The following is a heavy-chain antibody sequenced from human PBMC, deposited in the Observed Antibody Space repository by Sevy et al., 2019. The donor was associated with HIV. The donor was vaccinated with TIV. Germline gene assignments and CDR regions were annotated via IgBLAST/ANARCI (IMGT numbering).Heavy chain of an antibody. CDR2: IYYSGST. D-gene: IGHD3-3*01. V-gene: IGHV4-59*01. J-gene: IGHJ4*02. Sequence: SDTLSLTCTVSDGSISSYYWSWIRQPPGKGLEWIGYIYYSGSTNYNPSLKSRVTISVDTSKNQFSLKLSSVTAADTAVYYCARDRNDFWSGYYHWGQGTLVTVSS. CDR3: ARDRNDFWSGYYH. CDR1: DGSISSYY.